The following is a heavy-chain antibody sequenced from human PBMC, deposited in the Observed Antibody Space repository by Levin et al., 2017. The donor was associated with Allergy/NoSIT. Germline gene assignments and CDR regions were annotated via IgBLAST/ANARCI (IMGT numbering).Heavy chain of an antibody. CDR1: GFTFNDAW. CDR2: IKSKTAGETT. J-gene: IGHJ6*02. CDR3: VTGLRSGIDV. D-gene: IGHD2-21*02. Sequence: GGSLRLSCIASGFTFNDAWMNWVRQAPGKGLEWVGRIKSKTAGETTDYGAPVNGRFTISRDDSENTVHLQMNSLKTEDTGVYFCVTGLRSGIDVWGQGTTVIVSS. V-gene: IGHV3-15*01.